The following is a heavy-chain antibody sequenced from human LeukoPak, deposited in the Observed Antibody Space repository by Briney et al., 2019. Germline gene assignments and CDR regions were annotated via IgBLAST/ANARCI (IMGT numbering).Heavy chain of an antibody. V-gene: IGHV4-4*02. CDR2: IYHSGST. J-gene: IGHJ4*02. D-gene: IGHD3-10*01. CDR3: AREADYGSGSYPDY. CDR1: GGSISSSNW. Sequence: SGTLSLTCAVSGGSISSSNWWSWVRQPPGKGLEWIGEIYHSGSTNYNPSLKSRVTISVDKSKNQFSLNLRSVTAADTAVYYCAREADYGSGSYPDYWGQGTLVTVSS.